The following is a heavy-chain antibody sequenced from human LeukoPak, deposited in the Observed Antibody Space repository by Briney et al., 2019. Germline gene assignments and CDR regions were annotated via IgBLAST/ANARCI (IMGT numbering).Heavy chain of an antibody. V-gene: IGHV3-73*01. CDR1: GFTFSDSA. J-gene: IGHJ4*02. CDR2: IRSKANDYAT. Sequence: GGSLRLSCAASGFTFSDSAMHWVRQASGKGLEWVGRIRSKANDYATAYTASMKGRFTISRDDSKNMAFLQMNSLETEDTAVYYCTNSFSDFWIDSWGRGTLVTVSS. D-gene: IGHD3-3*01. CDR3: TNSFSDFWIDS.